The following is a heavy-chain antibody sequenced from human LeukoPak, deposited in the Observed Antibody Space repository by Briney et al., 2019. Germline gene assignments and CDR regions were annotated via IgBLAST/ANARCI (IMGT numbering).Heavy chain of an antibody. CDR3: ATGLFDQYYFDY. CDR1: GYTLTELS. CDR2: FDPEDGET. D-gene: IGHD3-10*02. J-gene: IGHJ4*02. Sequence: ASVKVSCKVSGYTLTELSMHWVRQAPGKGLEWMGGFDPEDGETIYAQKFQGRVTMTEDTSTDTAYMELSSLRSEDTAVYYCATGLFDQYYFDYWGQGALVTVSS. V-gene: IGHV1-24*01.